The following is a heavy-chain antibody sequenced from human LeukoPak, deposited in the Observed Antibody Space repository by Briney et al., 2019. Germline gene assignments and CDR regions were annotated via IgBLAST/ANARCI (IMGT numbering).Heavy chain of an antibody. CDR2: IYYSGST. J-gene: IGHJ3*02. D-gene: IGHD4-17*01. V-gene: IGHV4-59*01. CDR3: TRDPSTVTTSDAFDI. Sequence: SETLSLTCTVSGGSISSYYWGWIRQPPGNRLEWIGYIYYSGSTTYNPSLKSRVTISVDTSKNQFSLKLSSVTAADTAVYYCTRDPSTVTTSDAFDIWGQGTMVTVSS. CDR1: GGSISSYY.